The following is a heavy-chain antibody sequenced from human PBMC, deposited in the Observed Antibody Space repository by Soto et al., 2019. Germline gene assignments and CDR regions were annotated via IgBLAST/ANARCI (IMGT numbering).Heavy chain of an antibody. J-gene: IGHJ5*02. V-gene: IGHV4-30-4*01. CDR2: IYHTGTT. CDR3: ARVMAAMQTWLDP. D-gene: IGHD2-2*01. CDR1: GCSISNVGYF. Sequence: QVQLQESGPGLVKPSQTLSLTCTVSGCSISNVGYFWSWIRQPPGKGLEWIGFIYHTGTTYYNSSLRSRVSISIDTSKSKFSLKLNSVTAADTAVYYCARVMAAMQTWLDPWGQGTLVTVSP.